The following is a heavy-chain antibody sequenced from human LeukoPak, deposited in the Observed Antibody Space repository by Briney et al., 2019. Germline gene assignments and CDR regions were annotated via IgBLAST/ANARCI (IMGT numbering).Heavy chain of an antibody. Sequence: ASVKVSCKASGYTFTSYGISWVRQAPGQGLEWMGWSSAYSGDTRYAQKLQGRVTMTTGTSTSTAYMELRSLRSDDTAVYYCARDKNDILTGYYFGFDYWGQGTLVTVSS. CDR3: ARDKNDILTGYYFGFDY. CDR2: SSAYSGDT. V-gene: IGHV1-18*01. J-gene: IGHJ4*02. D-gene: IGHD3-9*01. CDR1: GYTFTSYG.